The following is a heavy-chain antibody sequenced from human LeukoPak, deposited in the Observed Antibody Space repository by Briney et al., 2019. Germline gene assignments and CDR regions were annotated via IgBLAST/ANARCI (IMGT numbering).Heavy chain of an antibody. V-gene: IGHV3-7*01. D-gene: IGHD3-10*01. Sequence: GGSLRLSCAASGFTFSSYWMSWVRQAPGKGLEWVANIKQDGSENYYVDSVKGRFTISRDNAKNSLYLQMNSLRAEDTAVYYCARDNIRGVIFYGMDVWGQGTTVTVSS. CDR2: IKQDGSEN. J-gene: IGHJ6*02. CDR3: ARDNIRGVIFYGMDV. CDR1: GFTFSSYW.